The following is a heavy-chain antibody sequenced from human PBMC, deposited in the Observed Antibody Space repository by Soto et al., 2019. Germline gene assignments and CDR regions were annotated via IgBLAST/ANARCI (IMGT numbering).Heavy chain of an antibody. V-gene: IGHV2-5*02. CDR3: AHIPCGGDCYAAYPDY. D-gene: IGHD2-21*02. Sequence: QITLKESGPTLVKPTQTLTLTCTFSGFSLSTSGVGVGWIRQPPGKALEWLALIYWDDDKRYSPSLTSRLTITKDTSKNQVCRTMTNMDPVDTATYYCAHIPCGGDCYAAYPDYWGQGTLVTVSS. J-gene: IGHJ4*02. CDR1: GFSLSTSGVG. CDR2: IYWDDDK.